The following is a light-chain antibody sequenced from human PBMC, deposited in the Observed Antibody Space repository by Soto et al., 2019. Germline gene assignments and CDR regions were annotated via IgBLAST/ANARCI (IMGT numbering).Light chain of an antibody. CDR2: NNN. CDR3: ATWDDSLPAV. V-gene: IGLV1-44*01. Sequence: QSVLTQPPSASGTPGQRVTISCSGSTSNIGSKTVSWYQQLPGSAPKVLIYNNNERPSGVPDRFSGSKSGTSASLAISGLQSEDAAAYYCATWDDSLPAVFGGGTKVTVL. J-gene: IGLJ2*01. CDR1: TSNIGSKT.